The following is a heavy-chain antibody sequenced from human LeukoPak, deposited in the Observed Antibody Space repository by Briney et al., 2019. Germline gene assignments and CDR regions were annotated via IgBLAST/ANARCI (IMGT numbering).Heavy chain of an antibody. CDR3: ARARGCSSTSCYLAKKTTYYMDV. CDR1: GGSFSGYY. CDR2: INHSGST. D-gene: IGHD2-2*01. Sequence: SETLSLTCAVYGGSFSGYYWSWIRQPPGKGLEWIGEINHSGSTNYNPSLKGRVTISVDTSKNQFSLKLSSVTAADTAVYYCARARGCSSTSCYLAKKTTYYMDVWGKGTTVTVSS. J-gene: IGHJ6*03. V-gene: IGHV4-34*01.